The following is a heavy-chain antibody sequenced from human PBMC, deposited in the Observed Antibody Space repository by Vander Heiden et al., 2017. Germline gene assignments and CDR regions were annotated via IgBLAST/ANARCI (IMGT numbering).Heavy chain of an antibody. V-gene: IGHV1-2*02. CDR2: INPNSGGT. CDR1: GDTFTGYY. D-gene: IGHD6-19*01. Sequence: QVQLVQSGAEVKKPGASVKVSCKASGDTFTGYYMHWVRQAPGQGLEWMGWINPNSGGTNYAQKFQGRVTITRDTSSSTAYMELSRLRSDDTAVYYCARDLAVAGEYWFDPWGQGTLVTVSS. CDR3: ARDLAVAGEYWFDP. J-gene: IGHJ5*02.